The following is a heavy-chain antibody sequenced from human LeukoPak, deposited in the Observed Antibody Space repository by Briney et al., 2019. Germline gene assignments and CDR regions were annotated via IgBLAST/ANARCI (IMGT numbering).Heavy chain of an antibody. CDR1: GFTFSDYY. Sequence: GGSLRLSCAASGFTFSDYYMSWIRQAPGKGLEWISYISTSGSTIYYADSVKGRFTISSDNAKNSLYLQMNSLRAEDTAVYYCARDGDGYNYKLDYWGQGTLVTASS. CDR3: ARDGDGYNYKLDY. J-gene: IGHJ4*02. CDR2: ISTSGSTI. V-gene: IGHV3-11*01. D-gene: IGHD5-24*01.